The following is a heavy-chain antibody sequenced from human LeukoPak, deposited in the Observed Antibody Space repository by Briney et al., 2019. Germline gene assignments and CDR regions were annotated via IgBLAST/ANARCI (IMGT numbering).Heavy chain of an antibody. CDR2: ISSSSSTI. CDR1: GFTFSSYS. V-gene: IGHV3-48*01. CDR3: ARDQGLGRFGY. D-gene: IGHD1-26*01. J-gene: IGHJ4*02. Sequence: PGGSLRLSCAASGFTFSSYSMNWVRQAPGKGLEWVSYISSSSSTIYYADSVKGRFTISRDNAKNSLYLQMNSLRAEDTAVYYCARDQGLGRFGYWGQGTLVTVSS.